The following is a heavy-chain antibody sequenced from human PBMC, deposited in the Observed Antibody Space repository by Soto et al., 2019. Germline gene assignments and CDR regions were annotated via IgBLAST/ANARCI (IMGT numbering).Heavy chain of an antibody. CDR1: GFTFSSHS. Sequence: GGSLRLSCAASGFTFSSHSMNWVRQAPRKGLEWVSDINGGGGITNYADSVKGRFTVSRDNSKNTLYLQLESLRAEDTAIYYCVKRSRDGHNSPLDYWGQGTLVTVSS. J-gene: IGHJ4*02. CDR3: VKRSRDGHNSPLDY. D-gene: IGHD1-1*01. V-gene: IGHV3-23*01. CDR2: INGGGGIT.